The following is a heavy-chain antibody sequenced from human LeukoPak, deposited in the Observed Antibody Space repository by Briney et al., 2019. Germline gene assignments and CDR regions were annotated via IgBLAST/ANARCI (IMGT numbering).Heavy chain of an antibody. CDR1: GGTFSSYA. D-gene: IGHD2-15*01. J-gene: IGHJ5*02. CDR3: ARDPLLYCSGGSCYLENWFDP. Sequence: SVKVSCKASGGTFSSYAISWERQAPGQGLEWMGGIIPIFGTANYAQKFQGRVTITADESTSTAYMELSSLRSEDTAVYYCARDPLLYCSGGSCYLENWFDPWGQGTLVTVSS. CDR2: IIPIFGTA. V-gene: IGHV1-69*13.